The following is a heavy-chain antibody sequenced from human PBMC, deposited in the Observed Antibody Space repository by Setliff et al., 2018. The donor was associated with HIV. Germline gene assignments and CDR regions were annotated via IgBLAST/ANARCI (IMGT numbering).Heavy chain of an antibody. V-gene: IGHV3-49*04. CDR1: GFTFDDHD. CDR2: MRTKGYGGTT. CDR3: AMGPDVLLWYGEKT. D-gene: IGHD3-10*01. J-gene: IGHJ5*02. Sequence: GGPLRLSCIASGFTFDDHDMMWVRQAPGKGLEWVGLMRTKGYGGTTEYAASVEGRFIISRDNSKSIAYLEMNILRTEDTGVYYCAMGPDVLLWYGEKTWGQGTLVTVSS.